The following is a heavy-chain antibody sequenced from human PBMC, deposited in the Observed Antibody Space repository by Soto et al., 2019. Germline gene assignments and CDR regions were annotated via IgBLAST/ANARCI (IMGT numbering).Heavy chain of an antibody. D-gene: IGHD3-3*01. V-gene: IGHV1-18*04. CDR3: ARGSRFDWFDP. J-gene: IGHJ5*02. CDR1: GYTFTNYG. CDR2: ISAYNGNA. Sequence: SVKVSCKASGYTFTNYGFTWVRQAPGQGLEWMGWISAYNGNANYGQNFQGRVTTTTDTATSTAHMELRSLRYDDTAIYYCARGSRFDWFDPWGQGTLVTVSS.